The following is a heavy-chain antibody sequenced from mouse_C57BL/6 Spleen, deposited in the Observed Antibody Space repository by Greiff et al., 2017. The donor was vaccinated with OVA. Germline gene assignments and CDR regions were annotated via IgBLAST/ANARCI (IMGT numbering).Heavy chain of an antibody. Sequence: ESGPGLVKPSQSLSLTCSVTGYSITSGYYWNWIRQFPGNKLEWMGYISYDGSNNYNPSLKNRISITRDTSKNQFFLKLNSVTTEDTATYYCARDITTVVAKGYFDVWGTGTTVTVSS. CDR2: ISYDGSN. CDR1: GYSITSGYY. J-gene: IGHJ1*03. CDR3: ARDITTVVAKGYFDV. D-gene: IGHD1-1*01. V-gene: IGHV3-6*01.